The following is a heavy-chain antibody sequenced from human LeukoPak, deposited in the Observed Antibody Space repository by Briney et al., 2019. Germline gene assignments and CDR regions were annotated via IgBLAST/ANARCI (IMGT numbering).Heavy chain of an antibody. D-gene: IGHD5-18*01. J-gene: IGHJ3*02. CDR3: ANGRYSYGYKNAFDI. V-gene: IGHV3-11*04. CDR2: ISSRGSTI. Sequence: GGSLRLSCAASGFTFSDYYMSWIRQAPGKGLEWVSYISSRGSTIYYAHSLKGRFTISRDNAKNSLYLQMNSLRAEDTAVYYCANGRYSYGYKNAFDIWGQGTMVTVSS. CDR1: GFTFSDYY.